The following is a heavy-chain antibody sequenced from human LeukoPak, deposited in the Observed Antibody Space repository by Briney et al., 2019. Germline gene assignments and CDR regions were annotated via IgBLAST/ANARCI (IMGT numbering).Heavy chain of an antibody. Sequence: GGSLRLSCADSQFTFNGSWMNWVRQAPGKGLEWVANMDPTGSQKRYMDSVRGRFTISKDNPGASLYLDMHSLRAEDTAIYYCAIWTSGNYWGQGTLVTVSS. D-gene: IGHD1-1*01. J-gene: IGHJ4*02. CDR2: MDPTGSQK. CDR1: QFTFNGSW. CDR3: AIWTSGNY. V-gene: IGHV3-7*01.